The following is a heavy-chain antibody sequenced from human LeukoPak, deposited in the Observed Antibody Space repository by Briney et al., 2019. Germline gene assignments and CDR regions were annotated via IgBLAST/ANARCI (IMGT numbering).Heavy chain of an antibody. CDR3: ARVFGATNFDY. CDR2: LYSGGSK. Sequence: GGSLRLSCAASGFTVSSNYMSWVHQAPGKGLEWVSVLYSGGSKYYAASVKGRFTISRDTSKNTLYLQMNSLRAEDTAVYYCARVFGATNFDYWGQGTLVTVSS. CDR1: GFTVSSNY. D-gene: IGHD4/OR15-4a*01. V-gene: IGHV3-66*01. J-gene: IGHJ4*02.